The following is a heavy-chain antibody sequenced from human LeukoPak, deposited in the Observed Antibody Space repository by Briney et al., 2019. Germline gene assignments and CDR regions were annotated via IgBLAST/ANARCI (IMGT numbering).Heavy chain of an antibody. J-gene: IGHJ6*02. D-gene: IGHD6-13*01. V-gene: IGHV1-8*01. CDR3: ARLASSSWPLYYYFGMDV. CDR1: GYTFTSYD. CDR2: MNPNNGNT. Sequence: ASVKVSCKASGYTFTSYDINWVRQATGQGLEWMGWMNPNNGNTGFAQKFQGRVTMTRSTSISTAYMKLSSRGSEDTAVYYCARLASSSWPLYYYFGMDVWGQGTTVTVSS.